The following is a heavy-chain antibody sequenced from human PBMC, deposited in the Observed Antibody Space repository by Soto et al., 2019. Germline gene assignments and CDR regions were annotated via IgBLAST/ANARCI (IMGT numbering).Heavy chain of an antibody. Sequence: PSETLSLTCTVSGGSISSSSYYWGWIRQPPGKGLEWIGSIYYSGSTYYNPSLKSRVTISVDTSKNQFSLKLSSVTAADTAVYYCARHHWNRSIYYYCRDVWGQVTTVTACS. D-gene: IGHD1-1*01. CDR1: GGSISSSSYY. V-gene: IGHV4-39*01. CDR3: ARHHWNRSIYYYCRDV. J-gene: IGHJ6*01. CDR2: IYYSGST.